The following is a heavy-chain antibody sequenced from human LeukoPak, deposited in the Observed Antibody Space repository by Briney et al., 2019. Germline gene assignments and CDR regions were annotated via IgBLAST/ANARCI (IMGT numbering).Heavy chain of an antibody. J-gene: IGHJ6*02. V-gene: IGHV4-59*01. CDR2: IYYSGST. CDR3: ARDGYSYGYYYYYGMDV. CDR1: GGSISSYY. D-gene: IGHD5-18*01. Sequence: PSETLSLTCTVSGGSISSYYWSWIRQPPGEGLEWMGYIYYSGSTNYNPSLKSRVTISVDTSKNQFSLKLISVTAADTAVYYCARDGYSYGYYYYYGMDVWGQGTTVTVSS.